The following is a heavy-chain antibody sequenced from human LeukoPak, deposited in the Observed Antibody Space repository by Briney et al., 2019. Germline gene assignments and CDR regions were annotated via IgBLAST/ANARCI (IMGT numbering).Heavy chain of an antibody. V-gene: IGHV4-59*12. Sequence: SETLSLTCTVSGGSISSYYWSWIRQPPGKGLEWIGYIYYSGSTYYNPSLKSRVTISVDTSKNQFSLKLSSVTAADTAVYYCARESPYYYDSSGYYRAFDYWGQGTLVTVSS. CDR2: IYYSGST. CDR1: GGSISSYY. D-gene: IGHD3-22*01. CDR3: ARESPYYYDSSGYYRAFDY. J-gene: IGHJ4*02.